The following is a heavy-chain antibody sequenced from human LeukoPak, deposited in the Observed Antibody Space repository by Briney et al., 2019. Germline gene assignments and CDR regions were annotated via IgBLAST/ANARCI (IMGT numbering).Heavy chain of an antibody. CDR1: GFTFSSYA. D-gene: IGHD1-26*01. CDR3: ARKKWELLFDY. V-gene: IGHV3-30-3*01. J-gene: IGHJ4*02. Sequence: GGSLRLSCAASGFTFSSYAMHWVRQAPGKGLEWVAVISYDGSNKYYADSEKGRFTISRYNSKNTLYLQMNSLRAEDTAVYYCARKKWELLFDYWGQGTLVTVSS. CDR2: ISYDGSNK.